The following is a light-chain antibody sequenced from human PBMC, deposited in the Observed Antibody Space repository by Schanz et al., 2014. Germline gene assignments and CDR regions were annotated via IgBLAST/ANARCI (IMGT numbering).Light chain of an antibody. CDR3: MSWDDTLNGVV. CDR1: SSNIAINN. Sequence: QSVLTQTPSASATPGQRVTISCSGSSSNIAINNVNWYQQLPGTAPKLLIFTNDERPAGVSDRFSASKSGTSASLTISGLQSEDEADYYCMSWDDTLNGVVFGGGTKLTVL. J-gene: IGLJ2*01. V-gene: IGLV1-44*01. CDR2: TND.